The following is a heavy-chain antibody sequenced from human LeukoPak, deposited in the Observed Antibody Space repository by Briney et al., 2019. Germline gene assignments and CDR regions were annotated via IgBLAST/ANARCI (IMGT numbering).Heavy chain of an antibody. CDR3: ARDGLPAGVDF. J-gene: IGHJ4*02. CDR1: GFTFRQHW. Sequence: GGSLRLSCAASGFTFRQHWMIWVRQAPGKGLEWVANINGDGSETHYLDSVKGRFTVSRDNAKSSLYLQMITLRADDTALYYCARDGLPAGVDFWGQGTLVTVTS. V-gene: IGHV3-7*01. D-gene: IGHD3/OR15-3a*01. CDR2: INGDGSET.